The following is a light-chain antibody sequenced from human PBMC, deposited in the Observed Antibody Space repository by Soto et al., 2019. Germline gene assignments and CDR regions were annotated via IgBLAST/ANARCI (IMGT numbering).Light chain of an antibody. CDR2: TVS. J-gene: IGKJ4*01. Sequence: DIHMTQSPSSVSASVGDRVTITCRASQGISSWLAWYQLKPGKALKLLIYTVSNLQSGVPSRYSSSGSGTDFPLPTSSLQPVDFATYYCQLANSFPLTFGGGTKVEIK. CDR3: QLANSFPLT. CDR1: QGISSW. V-gene: IGKV1-12*01.